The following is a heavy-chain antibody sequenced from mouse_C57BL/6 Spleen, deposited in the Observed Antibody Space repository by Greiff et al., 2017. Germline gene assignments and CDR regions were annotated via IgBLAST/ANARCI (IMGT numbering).Heavy chain of an antibody. V-gene: IGHV3-6*01. CDR2: ISYDGSN. CDR1: GYSITSGYY. D-gene: IGHD1-1*01. J-gene: IGHJ4*01. Sequence: VQLKESGPGLVKPSPSLSLTCSVTGYSITSGYYWNWIRQFPGNKLEWMGYISYDGSNNYNPSLKNRISITRDTSKNQFFLKLNSVTTEDTATYYCARDPYYYGSSYGAMDYWGQGTSVTVSS. CDR3: ARDPYYYGSSYGAMDY.